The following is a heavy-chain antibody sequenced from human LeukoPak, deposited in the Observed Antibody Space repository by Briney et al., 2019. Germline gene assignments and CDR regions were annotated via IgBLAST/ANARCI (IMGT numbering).Heavy chain of an antibody. V-gene: IGHV4-4*07. D-gene: IGHD6-13*01. Sequence: SETLSLTCSVSGGSISSYYWNWIRQPAGKGLEWIGRIHTSGSTNYNPSLKSRVTISVDTSKNQFSLKLSSVTAADTAVYYSAYSSSWYDAFDIWGQGTMVTVSS. CDR1: GGSISSYY. CDR3: AYSSSWYDAFDI. J-gene: IGHJ3*02. CDR2: IHTSGST.